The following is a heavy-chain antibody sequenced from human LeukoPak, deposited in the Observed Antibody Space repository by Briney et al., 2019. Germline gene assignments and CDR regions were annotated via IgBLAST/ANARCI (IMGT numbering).Heavy chain of an antibody. CDR3: AKDREAAAGFDY. Sequence: PSETLSLTCAVSGGSISSSNWWSWVRQPPGKGLEWVSAISGSGGSTYYADSVKGRFTISRDNSKNTPYLQMNSLRAEDTAVYYCAKDREAAAGFDYWGQGTLVTVSS. V-gene: IGHV3-23*01. CDR1: GGSISSSN. CDR2: ISGSGGST. D-gene: IGHD6-13*01. J-gene: IGHJ4*02.